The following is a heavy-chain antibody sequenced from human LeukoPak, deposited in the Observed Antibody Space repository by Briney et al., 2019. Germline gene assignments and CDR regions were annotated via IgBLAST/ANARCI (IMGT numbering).Heavy chain of an antibody. Sequence: GGSLTLSCAPSAFTFTRHWMSWVRPPPGKGPEWVPNITEVESEKYYLDSVKGRFTISSDNANNSLYLQMNSLRAEVTAVYYCARLTTTAPPAFDYWGQGTLVTVSS. V-gene: IGHV3-7*01. D-gene: IGHD4/OR15-4a*01. CDR2: ITEVESEK. CDR3: ARLTTTAPPAFDY. J-gene: IGHJ4*02. CDR1: AFTFTRHW.